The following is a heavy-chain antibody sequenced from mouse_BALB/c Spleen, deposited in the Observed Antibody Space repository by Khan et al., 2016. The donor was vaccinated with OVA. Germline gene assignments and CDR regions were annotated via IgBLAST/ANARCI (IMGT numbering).Heavy chain of an antibody. V-gene: IGHV2-6-7*01. CDR1: GFSLTDYG. Sequence: QVQLKESGPGLVAPSQSLSITCTVSGFSLTDYGVTWVRQPPGKRLEWLGMIWGDGSTDYDSALKSRLSINKDNSKSQVFLKMNSLQTDDTARYYCARELRLGGFAYWGQGTLVTVSA. D-gene: IGHD1-2*01. CDR3: ARELRLGGFAY. CDR2: IWGDGST. J-gene: IGHJ3*01.